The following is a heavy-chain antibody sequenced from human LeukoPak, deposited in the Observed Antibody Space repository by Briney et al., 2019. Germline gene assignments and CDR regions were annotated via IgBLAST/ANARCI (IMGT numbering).Heavy chain of an antibody. D-gene: IGHD2-2*01. CDR1: GFTFSSYG. J-gene: IGHJ4*02. V-gene: IGHV3-30*18. CDR3: AKEYCSSTSCPWEQQLGFDY. Sequence: PGGSLRLSCAASGFTFSSYGMHWVRQAPGKGLEWVAVISYDGSNKYYADSVKGRFTISRGNSKNTLYLQMNSLRAEDTAVYYCAKEYCSSTSCPWEQQLGFDYWGQGTLVTVSS. CDR2: ISYDGSNK.